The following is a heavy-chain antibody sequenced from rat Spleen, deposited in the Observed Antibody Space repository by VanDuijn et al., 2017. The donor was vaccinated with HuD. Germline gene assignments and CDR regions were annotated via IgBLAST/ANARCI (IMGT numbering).Heavy chain of an antibody. J-gene: IGHJ3*01. D-gene: IGHD1-11*01. CDR3: ATHPDGGYPFAY. CDR1: GFTFSDYH. Sequence: EVQLVESGGVLVQPGRSLKLSCAASGFTFSDYHMAWVRPAPKKGLEWVATIIYDGSKTYYRDSVKGRFTISRDNAKSTLYLQMGSLRSEDTATYYCATHPDGGYPFAYWGQGTLVTVSS. CDR2: IIYDGSKT. V-gene: IGHV5S10*01.